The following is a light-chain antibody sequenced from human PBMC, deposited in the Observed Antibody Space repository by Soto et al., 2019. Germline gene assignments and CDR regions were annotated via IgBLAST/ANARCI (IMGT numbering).Light chain of an antibody. Sequence: EIVLTQSPGTLSLSPGERATLSCRASQSVGSSYLAWYQQKPGQVPRLIIYGASTRATGVPARFSGSGSGTEFTLTISSLQSEDFTVYYCQQYNNWPLYTFGQGTKVDIK. CDR3: QQYNNWPLYT. CDR2: GAS. CDR1: QSVGSSY. V-gene: IGKV3-15*01. J-gene: IGKJ2*01.